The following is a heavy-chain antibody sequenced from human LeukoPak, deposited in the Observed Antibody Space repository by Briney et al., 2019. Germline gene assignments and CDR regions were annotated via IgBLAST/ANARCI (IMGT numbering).Heavy chain of an antibody. D-gene: IGHD5-12*01. Sequence: GGTLRLSCAAFGFTFGSYGMSWVRQAPGKGLEWVSSISDSGSSTYYADSVKGRFTISRDNSKNTLYLQMKSLRAEDTAVYYCAKGGGYEAQYYYYYLDVWGKGTTVTISS. CDR3: AKGGGYEAQYYYYYLDV. CDR1: GFTFGSYG. V-gene: IGHV3-23*01. CDR2: ISDSGSST. J-gene: IGHJ6*03.